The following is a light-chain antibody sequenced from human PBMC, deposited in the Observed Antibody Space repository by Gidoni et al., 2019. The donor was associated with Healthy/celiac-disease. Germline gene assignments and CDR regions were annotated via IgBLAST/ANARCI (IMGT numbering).Light chain of an antibody. CDR3: QVWDSSSDLQV. CDR2: YDS. J-gene: IGLJ2*01. Sequence: SYVLTQPPSVSVAPGKTARITCGGNNIGSKSVHWYQQKPGQAPVLVIYYDSDRPSGIPERFSGSNSGNTATLTISRVEAGDEADYYCQVWDSSSDLQVFGGGTKLT. CDR1: NIGSKS. V-gene: IGLV3-21*04.